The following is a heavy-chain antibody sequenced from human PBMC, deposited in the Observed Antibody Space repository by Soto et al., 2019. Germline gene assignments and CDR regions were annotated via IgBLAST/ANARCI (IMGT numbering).Heavy chain of an antibody. Sequence: PGKGLEWIGYIYYSGTTNYNPSLESLVTISADTSKNEFSLKLSSVTAPDTAVYFCESMRTSSPVSAFLLNRTPDL. CDR3: ESMRTSSPVSAFLLNRTPDL. D-gene: IGHD2-15*01. J-gene: IGHJ2*01. V-gene: IGHV4-59*01. CDR2: IYYSGTT.